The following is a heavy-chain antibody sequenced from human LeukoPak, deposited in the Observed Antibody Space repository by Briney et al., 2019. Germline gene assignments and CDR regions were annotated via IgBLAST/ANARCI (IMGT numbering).Heavy chain of an antibody. CDR1: GGSISSYY. Sequence: SETLSLTCTVSGGSISSYYWSWIRQPPGKGLEWIGYIYYSGSTNYNPSLKSRVTISVDTSKNQFSLKLSSVTAADTAVYYCARGVPYYYYMDVWGKGTTVTVSS. V-gene: IGHV4-59*01. J-gene: IGHJ6*03. CDR2: IYYSGST. D-gene: IGHD1-1*01. CDR3: ARGVPYYYYMDV.